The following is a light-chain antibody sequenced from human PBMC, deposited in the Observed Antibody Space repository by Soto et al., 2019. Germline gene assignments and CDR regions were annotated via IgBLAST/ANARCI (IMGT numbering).Light chain of an antibody. V-gene: IGKV3-20*01. CDR2: DAS. CDR3: QQYGSSPRLT. J-gene: IGKJ4*01. Sequence: EIVLTQSPGTLSLSPGERATLSCRASQSVSSSYLAWYQQKPGQAPRLLIYDASSRATGIPDRFSGSGSGTYFTLTISRLEPEDFAVYYCQQYGSSPRLTFGGGTKVEIK. CDR1: QSVSSSY.